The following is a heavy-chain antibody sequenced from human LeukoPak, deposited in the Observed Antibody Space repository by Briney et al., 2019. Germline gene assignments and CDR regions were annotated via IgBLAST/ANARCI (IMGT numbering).Heavy chain of an antibody. CDR2: IIPIFGTA. V-gene: IGHV1-69*06. CDR1: GGTFSSYA. CDR3: ASTCRNQNWFDP. J-gene: IGHJ5*02. Sequence: GASVRVSCKASGGTFSSYAISWVRQAPGQGLEWMGGIIPIFGTANYAQKFQGRVTITADKSTSTAYMELSSLRSEDTAVYYCASTCRNQNWFDPWGQGTLVTVSS. D-gene: IGHD1-14*01.